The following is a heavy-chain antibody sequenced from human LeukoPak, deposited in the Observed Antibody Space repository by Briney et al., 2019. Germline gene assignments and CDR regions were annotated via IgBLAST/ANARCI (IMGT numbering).Heavy chain of an antibody. J-gene: IGHJ6*02. V-gene: IGHV4-59*01. CDR3: ARGITMVRGVYYYYYGMDV. CDR1: GGSISRYY. D-gene: IGHD3-10*01. CDR2: IYYSGST. Sequence: SETLSLTCTVSGGSISRYYWSWIRQPPGKGLEWIGYIYYSGSTNYNPSLKSRVTISVDTSKNQFSLKLSSVTAADTAVYYCARGITMVRGVYYYYYGMDVWGQGTTVTVSS.